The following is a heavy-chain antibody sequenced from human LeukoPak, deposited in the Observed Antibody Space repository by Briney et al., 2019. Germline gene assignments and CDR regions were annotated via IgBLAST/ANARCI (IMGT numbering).Heavy chain of an antibody. Sequence: GGSLRLSCAASGFTFSSYSMNWVRQAPGKGLEWVSFISTTSGYIYYADSVKGRFTISRDNAKNSLYLQMNSLRAEDTAVYYCARDQGNNWDLDYWGQGTLVTVSS. CDR1: GFTFSSYS. J-gene: IGHJ4*02. V-gene: IGHV3-21*01. CDR2: ISTTSGYI. D-gene: IGHD1-1*01. CDR3: ARDQGNNWDLDY.